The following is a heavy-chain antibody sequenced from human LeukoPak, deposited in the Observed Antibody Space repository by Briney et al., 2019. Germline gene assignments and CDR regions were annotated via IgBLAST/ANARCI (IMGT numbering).Heavy chain of an antibody. CDR3: AKDRIDSGSYYYIDD. J-gene: IGHJ4*02. Sequence: GGSLRLSCAASGFTFSSHAMSWVRQAPGKGLEWVSGISGSAGYTYYAVSVKGRSTISRDNSRNTLFLQMNSLRVEDTAVYYCAKDRIDSGSYYYIDDWGQGTLVTVSS. D-gene: IGHD3-10*01. CDR1: GFTFSSHA. V-gene: IGHV3-23*01. CDR2: ISGSAGYT.